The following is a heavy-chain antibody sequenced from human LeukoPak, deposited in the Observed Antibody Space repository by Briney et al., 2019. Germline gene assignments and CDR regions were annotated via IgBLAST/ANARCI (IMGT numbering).Heavy chain of an antibody. CDR1: TYTFTHFY. D-gene: IGHD2-15*01. Sequence: ASVKVSCKASTYTFTHFYMYWVRQAPGQGLEWMGVINPIGGATSYAQKFQGRVTVTRGTSTSTVYMELSGLRSEDTAVYYCARVSRDCSGGSCYIDYWGQGTLVTVSS. CDR3: ARVSRDCSGGSCYIDY. J-gene: IGHJ4*02. CDR2: INPIGGAT. V-gene: IGHV1-46*01.